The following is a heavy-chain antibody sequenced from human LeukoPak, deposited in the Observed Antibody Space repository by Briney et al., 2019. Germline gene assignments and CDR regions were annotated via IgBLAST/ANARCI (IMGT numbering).Heavy chain of an antibody. V-gene: IGHV1-8*01. Sequence: ASVKVSCKASGYTFTSYDINWVRQATGQGLEWMGWMNPNSGNTGYAQKFQGRGTMTRNTSMSTAYMELSRLRSEDTAVDYCARVDCSGGSCYSGGYWGQGTLVTVSS. D-gene: IGHD2-15*01. J-gene: IGHJ4*02. CDR2: MNPNSGNT. CDR3: ARVDCSGGSCYSGGY. CDR1: GYTFTSYD.